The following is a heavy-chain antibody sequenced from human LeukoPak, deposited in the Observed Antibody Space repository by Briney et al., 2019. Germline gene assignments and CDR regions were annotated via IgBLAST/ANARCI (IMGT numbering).Heavy chain of an antibody. V-gene: IGHV3-23*01. D-gene: IGHD3-22*01. CDR2: ISASGGST. CDR1: GFTFSNYA. J-gene: IGHJ4*02. CDR3: AKSRGAHSSGYYYAGDIDY. Sequence: PGGSLRLSCAASGFTFSNYAMSWVRRAPGKGLEWVSAISASGGSTYYADSVKGRFTISRDNSKNTLYLQMNSLRAEDTAVYYCAKSRGAHSSGYYYAGDIDYWGQGTLVTVSS.